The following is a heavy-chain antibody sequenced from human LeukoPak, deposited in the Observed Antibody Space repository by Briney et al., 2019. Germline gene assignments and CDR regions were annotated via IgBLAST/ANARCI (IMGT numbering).Heavy chain of an antibody. V-gene: IGHV3-23*01. CDR2: ISGSGGST. J-gene: IGHJ4*02. CDR1: GFTFSSYA. CDR3: AKAVVSGFHFDY. D-gene: IGHD4-23*01. Sequence: GGSLRLSCAASGFTFSSYAMSWVRQAPGKGLEWVSAISGSGGSTYYADSVKGRFTISRGNSKNTLYLQMNSLRAEDTAVYYCAKAVVSGFHFDYWGQGTLVTVSS.